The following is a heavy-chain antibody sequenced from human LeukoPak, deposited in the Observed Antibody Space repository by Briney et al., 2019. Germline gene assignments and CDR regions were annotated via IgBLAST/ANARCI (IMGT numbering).Heavy chain of an antibody. CDR2: INHSGST. J-gene: IGHJ4*02. CDR1: AFSFKDYY. Sequence: GSLRLSCTASAFSFKDYYMNWVRQAPGKGLEWIGEINHSGSTNYNPSLKSRVTISVDTSKNQFSLKLSSVTAADTAVYYCARGREYWGQGTLVTVSS. V-gene: IGHV4-34*01. CDR3: ARGREY. D-gene: IGHD1-26*01.